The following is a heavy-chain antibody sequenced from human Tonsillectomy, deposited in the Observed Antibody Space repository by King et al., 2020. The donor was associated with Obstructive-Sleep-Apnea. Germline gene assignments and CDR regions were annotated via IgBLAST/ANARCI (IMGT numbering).Heavy chain of an antibody. J-gene: IGHJ4*02. CDR3: ARGGVATAWYDY. V-gene: IGHV1-3*01. CDR2: INAGNGNT. Sequence: VQLVQSGAEVKKPGASVKVSCKASGYTFTSYAMHWVRQAPGQRLEWMGWINAGNGNTKYSQKFQGRVTITRYTSAGTAYMELRSLRSEDTAVYYCARGGVATAWYDYWGQGTLVTVSS. CDR1: GYTFTSYA. D-gene: IGHD5-12*01.